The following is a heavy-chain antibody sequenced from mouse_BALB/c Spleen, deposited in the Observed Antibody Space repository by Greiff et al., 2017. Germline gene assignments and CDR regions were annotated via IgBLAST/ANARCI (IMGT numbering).Heavy chain of an antibody. V-gene: IGHV5-12-2*01. CDR3: ARHAYGNYGFDY. CDR2: ISNGGGST. Sequence: EVKLMESGGGLVQPGGSLKLSCAASGFTFSSYTMSWVRQTPEKRLEWVAYISNGGGSTYYPDTVKGRFTISRDNAKNTLYLQMSSLKSEDTAMYYCARHAYGNYGFDYWGQGTTLTVSS. J-gene: IGHJ2*01. CDR1: GFTFSSYT. D-gene: IGHD2-1*01.